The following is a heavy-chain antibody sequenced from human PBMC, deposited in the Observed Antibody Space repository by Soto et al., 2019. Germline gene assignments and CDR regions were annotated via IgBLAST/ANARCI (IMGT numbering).Heavy chain of an antibody. CDR3: ARGIEGWYQGRYYYGMDV. V-gene: IGHV4-61*01. D-gene: IGHD6-19*01. CDR2: IYYRGST. CDR1: GGSVSSGIYY. Sequence: QVHLQESGQELVKPSEPLSSTATVSGGSVSSGIYYWSWIRQPPGKGLEWIGYIYYRGSTNYNPSLKSRVTISVDTSKNQFSLKLSSVTAADTAVYYCARGIEGWYQGRYYYGMDVWGQGTTVTVSS. J-gene: IGHJ6*02.